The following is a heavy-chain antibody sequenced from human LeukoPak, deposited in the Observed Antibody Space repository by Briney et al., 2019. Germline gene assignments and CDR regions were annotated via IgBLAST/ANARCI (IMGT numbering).Heavy chain of an antibody. CDR2: INPNSGGT. Sequence: ASVKVSCKASGYTFTVYYMHWVRQAPGQGLEWMGWINPNSGGTNYTQKFQGSVTMTRDTSISTAYMELSRLRSYDTAVYYCARVYHSSGYHDAFDIWGQGTMVTVSS. J-gene: IGHJ3*02. CDR1: GYTFTVYY. CDR3: ARVYHSSGYHDAFDI. V-gene: IGHV1-2*02. D-gene: IGHD3-22*01.